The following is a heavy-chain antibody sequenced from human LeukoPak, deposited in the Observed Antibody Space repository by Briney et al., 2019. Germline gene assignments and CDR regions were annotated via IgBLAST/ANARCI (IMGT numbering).Heavy chain of an antibody. CDR2: IYYSGST. J-gene: IGHJ4*02. V-gene: IGHV4-59*08. CDR3: ARTPAAMPAFMVDY. D-gene: IGHD2-2*01. Sequence: SETLSLTCTVSGGSISSYYWSWIRQSPGKGLEWIGYIYYSGSTNYNPSLKSRVTISVDTSKNQFSLKLSSVTAADTAVYYCARTPAAMPAFMVDYWGQGTLVTVSS. CDR1: GGSISSYY.